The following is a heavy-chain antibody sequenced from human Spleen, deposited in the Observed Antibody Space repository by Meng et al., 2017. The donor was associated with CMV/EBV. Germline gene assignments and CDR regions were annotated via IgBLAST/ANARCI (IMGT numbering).Heavy chain of an antibody. Sequence: ASVKVSCKASGYNFTGYYMHWVRQAPGQGLEWMGWINPNSGGTTYTQKFQGRATMTGDTSITTAYMELSRLRSDDMAVYYCARVKRYCTGGSCSSTGYYGMDVWGQGTTVTVSS. V-gene: IGHV1-2*02. CDR2: INPNSGGT. D-gene: IGHD2-15*01. CDR1: GYNFTGYY. CDR3: ARVKRYCTGGSCSSTGYYGMDV. J-gene: IGHJ6*02.